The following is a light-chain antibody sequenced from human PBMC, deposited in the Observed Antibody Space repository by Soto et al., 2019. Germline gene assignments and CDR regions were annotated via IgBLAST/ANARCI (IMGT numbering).Light chain of an antibody. J-gene: IGKJ1*01. V-gene: IGKV3-20*01. CDR1: QIVSSSY. CDR3: QQFGSSSWT. Sequence: ESVLTQSPGTLSLSPGEKATLSCRASQIVSSSYLAWYQQKPGQAPRLLIYGASSRATGIPDRFSGSGSGTDFTLTVSRLEPEDFAVYYCQQFGSSSWTFGQGTKVDIK. CDR2: GAS.